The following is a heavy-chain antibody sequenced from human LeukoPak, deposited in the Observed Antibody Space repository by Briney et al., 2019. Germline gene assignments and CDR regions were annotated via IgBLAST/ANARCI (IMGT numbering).Heavy chain of an antibody. D-gene: IGHD1-26*01. J-gene: IGHJ4*02. CDR2: ISPYSGVT. Sequence: ASVKVSCTASGYSFTTYGISWVRQAPGQGLEWVGWISPYSGVTKYIEALQGRATLTTDTSTSTAYMELRSLRSDDTAVYYCARETIVGATTDYWGQGTLVTVSS. CDR3: ARETIVGATTDY. V-gene: IGHV1-18*01. CDR1: GYSFTTYG.